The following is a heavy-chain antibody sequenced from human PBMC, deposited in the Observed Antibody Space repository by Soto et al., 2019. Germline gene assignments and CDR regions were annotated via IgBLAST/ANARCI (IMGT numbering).Heavy chain of an antibody. Sequence: PGGSLRLSFAAPGFTFSSYALSWVRPAPGKGLECVSTISGSGGTTYYADSVKGRFAISRDNSKNTLYLQMNRLRAEDTAVYYCARRITMVRDPYFDYWGQGTLVTVSS. CDR3: ARRITMVRDPYFDY. D-gene: IGHD3-10*01. J-gene: IGHJ4*02. CDR2: ISGSGGTT. V-gene: IGHV3-23*01. CDR1: GFTFSSYA.